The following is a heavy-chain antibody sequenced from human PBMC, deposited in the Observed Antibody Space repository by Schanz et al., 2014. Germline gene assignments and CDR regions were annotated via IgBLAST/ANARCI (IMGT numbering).Heavy chain of an antibody. D-gene: IGHD3-10*01. V-gene: IGHV3-30*02. CDR2: IPYDGTNK. CDR3: AKDPDLWFGDPIYYYYGMDV. CDR1: GFTFSSYG. J-gene: IGHJ6*02. Sequence: QVQLVESGGGVVQPGGSLRLSCAASGFTFSSYGMHWVRQAPDKGLVWVAFIPYDGTNKYYADSVKGRFTISRDNSKNTLYLQMNSLRAEDTAVYYCAKDPDLWFGDPIYYYYGMDVWGQGTTVTVSS.